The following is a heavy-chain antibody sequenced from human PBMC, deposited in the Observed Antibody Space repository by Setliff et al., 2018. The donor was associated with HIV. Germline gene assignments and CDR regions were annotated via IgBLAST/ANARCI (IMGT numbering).Heavy chain of an antibody. CDR3: ARDGYSSSWYVISGSFDY. Sequence: SETLSLTCTVSGGSISSRYYWGWIRQSPGKGLEWIGNIYHTGSSYYNPSLNDRATISLDTSKNQFSLKLNSVTAADTAVYYCARDGYSSSWYVISGSFDYWGQGILVTVSS. D-gene: IGHD6-13*01. J-gene: IGHJ4*02. CDR2: IYHTGSS. CDR1: GGSISSRYY. V-gene: IGHV4-38-2*02.